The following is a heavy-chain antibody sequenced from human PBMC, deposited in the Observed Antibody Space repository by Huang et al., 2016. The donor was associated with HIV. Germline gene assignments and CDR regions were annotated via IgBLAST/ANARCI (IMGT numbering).Heavy chain of an antibody. CDR1: GYTFTTYH. V-gene: IGHV1-46*01. J-gene: IGHJ4*02. D-gene: IGHD3-10*01. Sequence: QVQLVQSGAEVKKPGASVKISCKASGYTFTTYHMHWVRQAPGQGLEWMGRINPSGASTRYAQTVQGRVTMTSDTSTSTVYMELSSLTPEDTAVYYCARALLLFGLGSPLDFWGQGSLVTVSS. CDR2: INPSGAST. CDR3: ARALLLFGLGSPLDF.